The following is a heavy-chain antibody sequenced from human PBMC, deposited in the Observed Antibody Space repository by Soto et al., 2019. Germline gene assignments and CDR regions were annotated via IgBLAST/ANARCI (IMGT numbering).Heavy chain of an antibody. J-gene: IGHJ4*02. Sequence: QVQLVQSGAEVKKPGSSVKVSCKASGGTFSSYAISWVRQAPGQGLEWMGGIIPIFGTANYAQKFQGRVTITADESTSTAYMELSSLRSEDTAVYYCARDRPYCSGGSCYSSGVDYWGQGTLVTVSS. V-gene: IGHV1-69*01. CDR2: IIPIFGTA. CDR1: GGTFSSYA. D-gene: IGHD2-15*01. CDR3: ARDRPYCSGGSCYSSGVDY.